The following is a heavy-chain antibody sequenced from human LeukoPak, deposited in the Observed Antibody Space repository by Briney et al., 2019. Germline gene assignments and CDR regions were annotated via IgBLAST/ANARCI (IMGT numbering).Heavy chain of an antibody. V-gene: IGHV3-23*01. D-gene: IGHD6-13*01. J-gene: IGHJ5*02. CDR3: ARDMRPEAAAGRFDP. CDR2: ISGSGDNT. Sequence: TGGSLRLSCAASGFTFSNYAMSWVRQAPGKGLEWVSAISGSGDNTYYADSVKGRFTISRDNSKNTLYLQMNSLRAEDTAVYYCARDMRPEAAAGRFDPWGQGTLVTVSS. CDR1: GFTFSNYA.